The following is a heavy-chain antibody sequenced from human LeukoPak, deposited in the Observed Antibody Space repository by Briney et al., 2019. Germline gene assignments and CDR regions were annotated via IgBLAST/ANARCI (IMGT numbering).Heavy chain of an antibody. CDR1: GFTFSSYG. CDR2: IRYDGSNK. V-gene: IGHV3-30*02. D-gene: IGHD4-11*01. J-gene: IGHJ6*03. Sequence: SCKASGFTFSSYGMHWVRQAPGKGLEWVAFIRYDGSNKYYADSVKGRFTISRDNSKNTLYLQMNSLRAEDTAVYYCAKKKGGRYYSKGEDYNYYYMDVWGKGTTVTISS. CDR3: AKKKGGRYYSKGEDYNYYYMDV.